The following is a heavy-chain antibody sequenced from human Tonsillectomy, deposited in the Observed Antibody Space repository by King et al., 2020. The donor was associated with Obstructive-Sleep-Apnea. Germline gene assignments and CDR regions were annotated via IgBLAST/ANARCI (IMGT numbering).Heavy chain of an antibody. CDR3: ARVRATPMYYKVVAGPFDY. Sequence: QLVQTGAEVKKPGASVKVSCKASGDTFTNYYIHWVRQAPGQGLEWMGWINPNSGGTNYAQKFQGRVTMTTDTSINTAYMDLIRLRSDDKAVYYCARVRATPMYYKVVAGPFDYWGQGTLVTVSS. D-gene: IGHD6-19*01. CDR2: INPNSGGT. CDR1: GDTFTNYY. V-gene: IGHV1-2*02. J-gene: IGHJ4*02.